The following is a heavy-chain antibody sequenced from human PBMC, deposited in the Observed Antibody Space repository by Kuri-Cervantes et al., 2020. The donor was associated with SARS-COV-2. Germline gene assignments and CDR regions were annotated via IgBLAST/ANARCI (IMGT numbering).Heavy chain of an antibody. CDR1: GGSISSSSYY. CDR2: IYYSGST. D-gene: IGHD3-10*01. CDR3: VRQGTGYYGSGSYYYYYYGMDV. V-gene: IGHV4-39*01. J-gene: IGHJ6*02. Sequence: ESLKISCTVSGGSISSSSYYWGWIRQPPGKGLEWIGSIYYSGSTYYNPSLKSRVTISVDTSKNQFSLKLSSVTAADTAVYYCVRQGTGYYGSGSYYYYYYGMDVWGQGTTVTVSS.